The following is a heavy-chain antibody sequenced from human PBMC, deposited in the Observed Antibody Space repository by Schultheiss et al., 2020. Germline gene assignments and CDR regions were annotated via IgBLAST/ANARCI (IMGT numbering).Heavy chain of an antibody. CDR2: VYWDDDQ. Sequence: SGPTLVKPTQTLTLTCTFSGFSLSTSGVGVGWIRQPPGKALEWLALVYWDDDQRYSPSLKSRLTITKDASKNQVVLTMSNMDPVDTATYFCAVYGAYAWHFDYWGQGALVTVSS. D-gene: IGHD5/OR15-5a*01. CDR1: GFSLSTSGVG. J-gene: IGHJ4*02. CDR3: AVYGAYAWHFDY. V-gene: IGHV2-5*02.